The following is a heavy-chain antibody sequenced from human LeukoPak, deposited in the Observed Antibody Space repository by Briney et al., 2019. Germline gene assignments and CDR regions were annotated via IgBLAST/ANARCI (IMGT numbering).Heavy chain of an antibody. J-gene: IGHJ4*02. CDR3: ARGTRRGGDFDY. CDR2: INHSGST. Sequence: PSETLSLTCAVYGGSFSGYYWSWIRQPPGTGLEWIGEINHSGSTNYNPSLKSRVTISVDTSKNQFSLKLSSVTAADTAVYYCARGTRRGGDFDYWGQGTLVTVSS. D-gene: IGHD3-16*01. CDR1: GGSFSGYY. V-gene: IGHV4-34*01.